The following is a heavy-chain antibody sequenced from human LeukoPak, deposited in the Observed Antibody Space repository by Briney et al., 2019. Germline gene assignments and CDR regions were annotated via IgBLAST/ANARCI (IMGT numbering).Heavy chain of an antibody. D-gene: IGHD2-2*01. CDR1: GFTFSSYA. Sequence: GGSLRLTCAASGFTFSSYAMSWVRQAPGKGLEWVSAISGSGGSTYYADSVKGRFTISRDNSKDTLYLQMNSLRAEDTAVYYCAKVKDIVVPTPDYWGQGTLVTVSS. J-gene: IGHJ4*02. CDR2: ISGSGGST. CDR3: AKVKDIVVPTPDY. V-gene: IGHV3-23*01.